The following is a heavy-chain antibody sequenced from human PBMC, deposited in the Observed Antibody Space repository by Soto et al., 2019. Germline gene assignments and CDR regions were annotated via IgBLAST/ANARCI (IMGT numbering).Heavy chain of an antibody. CDR3: ASYDSSGYYSGYYFDY. J-gene: IGHJ4*02. Sequence: PSETLSPTGTVSGVSVSSGSYYWSWIRQPPGKGLWGIGYLYYSGSTNYNPSLKRRVTISVDTSKNQFSLKMSSVTDADTAVYYCASYDSSGYYSGYYFDYWGQGTLVTVSS. V-gene: IGHV4-61*01. CDR1: GVSVSSGSYY. CDR2: LYYSGST. D-gene: IGHD3-22*01.